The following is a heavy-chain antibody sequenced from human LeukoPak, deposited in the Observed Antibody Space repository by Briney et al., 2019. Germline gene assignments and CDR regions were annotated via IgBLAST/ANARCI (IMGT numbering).Heavy chain of an antibody. CDR1: GGSIISTSFY. CDR2: IYHSGST. D-gene: IGHD3-22*01. Sequence: KPSETLSLTCTVSGGSIISTSFYWGWIRQPPGKGLAWLGSIYHSGSTYDNPSLKSRVTISVDRSKNQFSLKLSSVTAADTAVYYCARLYCDSRGYYWFDRWGQGTLVTVSS. J-gene: IGHJ5*02. CDR3: ARLYCDSRGYYWFDR. V-gene: IGHV4-39*01.